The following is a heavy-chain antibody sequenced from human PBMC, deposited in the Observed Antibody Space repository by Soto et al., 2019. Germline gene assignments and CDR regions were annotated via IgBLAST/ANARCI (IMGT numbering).Heavy chain of an antibody. V-gene: IGHV4-59*01. CDR1: GGSISSYY. J-gene: IGHJ1*01. D-gene: IGHD2-2*02. CDR3: ARMDCSSTSCYTSEYFQH. Sequence: KTSETLSLTCTVSGGSISSYYWSWIRQPPGKGLEWIGYIYYSGSTNYNPSLKSRVTISVDTSKNQFSLKLSSVTAADTAVYYCARMDCSSTSCYTSEYFQHWGQGTLVTVSS. CDR2: IYYSGST.